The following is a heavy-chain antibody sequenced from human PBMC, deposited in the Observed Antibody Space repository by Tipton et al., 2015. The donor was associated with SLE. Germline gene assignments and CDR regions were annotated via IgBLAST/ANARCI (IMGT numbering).Heavy chain of an antibody. CDR3: AREGPSTSHGDYYFDY. J-gene: IGHJ4*02. D-gene: IGHD2-21*01. CDR2: IWHDGTKK. Sequence: QLVQSGGGVVQPGRSLRLSCAASGFTFSDYAMHWVRQAPGKGLEWVTMIWHDGTKKYYVDSVKGRFSISRDNSKNTVYLQMTSLRIEDTAVYYCAREGPSTSHGDYYFDYWGQGTLVTVSS. V-gene: IGHV3-33*01. CDR1: GFTFSDYA.